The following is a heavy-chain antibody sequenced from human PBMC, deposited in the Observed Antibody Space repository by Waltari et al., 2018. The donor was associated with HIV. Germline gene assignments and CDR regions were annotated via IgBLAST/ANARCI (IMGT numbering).Heavy chain of an antibody. CDR1: GGSISSSSYY. V-gene: IGHV4-39*07. CDR2: IYYSGST. J-gene: IGHJ3*02. Sequence: QLQLQESGPGLVKPSETLSLTCTVSGGSISSSSYYWGWIRQPPGKGPEWIGSIYYSGSTYYNPSLKSRVTISVDTSKNQFSLKLSSVTAADTAVYYCARDASGWSPFSGAFDIWGQGTMVTVSS. D-gene: IGHD2-15*01. CDR3: ARDASGWSPFSGAFDI.